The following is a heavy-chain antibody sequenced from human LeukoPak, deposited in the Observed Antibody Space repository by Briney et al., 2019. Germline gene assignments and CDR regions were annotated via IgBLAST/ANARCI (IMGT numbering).Heavy chain of an antibody. D-gene: IGHD3-10*01. CDR1: GFSLSTSGVG. V-gene: IGHV2-5*02. J-gene: IGHJ4*02. CDR2: IYWDDDK. Sequence: SGPTLVQPTQTLTLTCTFSGFSLSTSGVGVGWIRQPPGKALEWLALIYWDDDKRYSPSLKSRLTITKDTSKNHVVLTMTNMDPVDTATYYCAHMVRGVIMNTADFDYWGQGTLVTVSS. CDR3: AHMVRGVIMNTADFDY.